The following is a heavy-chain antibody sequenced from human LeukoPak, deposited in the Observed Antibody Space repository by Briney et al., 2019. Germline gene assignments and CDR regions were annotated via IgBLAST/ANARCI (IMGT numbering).Heavy chain of an antibody. V-gene: IGHV1-18*01. CDR2: ISAKNGNT. CDR3: ARDTEWEKNPDYFDY. D-gene: IGHD1-26*01. Sequence: ASVKVSCKASGYTFTSYGISWVRQAPGQGLEWMGWISAKNGNTNYAQKVQGRVTMTTDTSTSTAYMELRSVRSDDTAVYYCARDTEWEKNPDYFDYWGQGTLVTVSS. CDR1: GYTFTSYG. J-gene: IGHJ4*02.